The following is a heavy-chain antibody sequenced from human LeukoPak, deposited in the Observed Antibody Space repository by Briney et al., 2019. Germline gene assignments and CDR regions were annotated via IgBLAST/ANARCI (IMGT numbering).Heavy chain of an antibody. CDR1: GLSFSDYD. CDR3: AKGTSGSYYH. J-gene: IGHJ5*02. CDR2: IRYDGSNT. Sequence: GGSLRLSCAASGLSFSDYDIHWVRLAPGKGLEWVTFIRYDGSNTYAESVKGRFTISRDNSKNTVYLQMNSQAIEDTAVYYCAKGTSGSYYHWGQGTLVTVSS. D-gene: IGHD1-26*01. V-gene: IGHV3-30*02.